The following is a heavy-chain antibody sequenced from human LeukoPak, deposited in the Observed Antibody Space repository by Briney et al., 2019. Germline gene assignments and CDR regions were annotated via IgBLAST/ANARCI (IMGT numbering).Heavy chain of an antibody. Sequence: SETLSLTCTVSGYSISSGYYWGWIRQPPGKGLEWIGSIYHSGSTYYNPSLKSRVTISVDTSKNQFSLRLGSVTAADTAVYYCAIRFSSSWYSDAFDIWGQGTMVTAS. V-gene: IGHV4-38-2*02. CDR1: GYSISSGYY. CDR3: AIRFSSSWYSDAFDI. CDR2: IYHSGST. D-gene: IGHD6-13*01. J-gene: IGHJ3*02.